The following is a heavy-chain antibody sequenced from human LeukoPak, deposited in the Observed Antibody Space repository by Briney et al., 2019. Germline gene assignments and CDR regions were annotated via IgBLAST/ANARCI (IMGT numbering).Heavy chain of an antibody. D-gene: IGHD1-1*01. Sequence: SETLSLTCTVSGGSMSSSTHYWGWIRQPPGKGLEWIGSIYYSGSTYYNPSLKSRVTISLDTSKNQFSLKLSSVPAADTAVYYCATFFNFDGFDIWGQGTMVTVSS. CDR1: GGSMSSSTHY. J-gene: IGHJ3*02. CDR2: IYYSGST. V-gene: IGHV4-39*01. CDR3: ATFFNFDGFDI.